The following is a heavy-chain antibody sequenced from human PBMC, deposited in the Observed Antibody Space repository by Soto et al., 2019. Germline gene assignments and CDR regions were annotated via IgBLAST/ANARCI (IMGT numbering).Heavy chain of an antibody. Sequence: QVQLVQSGAEVKKPGASVKVSCKASGSTFTSYGISWVRQAPGQGLEWMGWISAYNGNTNYAQKLQGRVTXXPXTFXSTAYMELRSLRSDDTAVYYCARYCSSTSCKHNDYWGQGTLVTVSS. CDR1: GSTFTSYG. J-gene: IGHJ4*02. D-gene: IGHD2-2*01. CDR3: ARYCSSTSCKHNDY. V-gene: IGHV1-18*01. CDR2: ISAYNGNT.